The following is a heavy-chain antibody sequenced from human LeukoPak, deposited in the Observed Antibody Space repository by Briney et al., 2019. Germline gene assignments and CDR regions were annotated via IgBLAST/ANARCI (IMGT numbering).Heavy chain of an antibody. CDR2: IIPIFGTA. D-gene: IGHD3-3*01. Sequence: SVKVSCKPSGGTFSSYAISWVRHAPGQGLEWMGGIIPIFGTANYAQKFEGRVTITADESTSTAYMELSSLRSEDTAVYYCARSFGVVTNYFDYWGQGTLVTVSS. CDR1: GGTFSSYA. J-gene: IGHJ4*02. CDR3: ARSFGVVTNYFDY. V-gene: IGHV1-69*13.